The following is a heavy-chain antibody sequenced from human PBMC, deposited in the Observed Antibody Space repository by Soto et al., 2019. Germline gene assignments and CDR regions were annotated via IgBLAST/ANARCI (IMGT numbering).Heavy chain of an antibody. CDR1: GDTFNDFY. CDR3: ARDLRGYLTWVHP. J-gene: IGHJ5*02. Sequence: ASVKVSGKTSGDTFNDFYIHWVREAPGQGLEWLGGINPNRGDTHYGQHFQGRVTLIADRSINTTYMQLSSLAPGDTAMYYCARDLRGYLTWVHPWGQG. D-gene: IGHD5-18*01. V-gene: IGHV1-2*02. CDR2: INPNRGDT.